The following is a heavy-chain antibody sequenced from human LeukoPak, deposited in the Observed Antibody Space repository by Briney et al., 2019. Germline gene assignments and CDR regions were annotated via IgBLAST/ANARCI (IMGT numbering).Heavy chain of an antibody. CDR3: ANTHLYDILTGFRRAGFGY. CDR2: INPSGGST. J-gene: IGHJ4*02. Sequence: ASVKVSCKASGYTFTSYYMHWVRQAPGQGLEWMGIINPSGGSTSYAQKFQGRVTMTRDTSTSTVYMELSSLRSEDTAVYYCANTHLYDILTGFRRAGFGYWGQGTLVTVSS. D-gene: IGHD3-9*01. CDR1: GYTFTSYY. V-gene: IGHV1-46*01.